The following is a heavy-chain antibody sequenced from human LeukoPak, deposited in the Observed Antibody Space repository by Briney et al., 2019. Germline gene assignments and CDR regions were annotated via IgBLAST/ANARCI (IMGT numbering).Heavy chain of an antibody. V-gene: IGHV3-30*18. CDR3: AKGGLEEGWFDP. CDR2: TSYDGNNK. J-gene: IGHJ5*02. CDR1: GFTFSNYA. D-gene: IGHD3/OR15-3a*01. Sequence: GRSLRLSCAASGFTFSNYAMHWVRQAPGKGLEWVAVTSYDGNNKDYADSVKGRFTISRGNSKNTLYLQMNSLRAEDTAVYYCAKGGLEEGWFDPWGQGTLVTVSS.